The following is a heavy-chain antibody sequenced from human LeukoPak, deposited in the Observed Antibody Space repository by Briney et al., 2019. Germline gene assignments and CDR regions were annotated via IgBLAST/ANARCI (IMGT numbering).Heavy chain of an antibody. CDR3: ATGDILTGYYWI. CDR1: GFTFSSYA. CDR2: ISGSGGST. Sequence: GGSLRLSCAASGFTFSSYAMSWDRQAPGKGLEWVSAISGSGGSTYYADSVKGRFTISRDNAKNSLYLQMNSLRAEDTAVYYCATGDILTGYYWIWGQGTLVTVSS. D-gene: IGHD3-9*01. V-gene: IGHV3-23*01. J-gene: IGHJ4*02.